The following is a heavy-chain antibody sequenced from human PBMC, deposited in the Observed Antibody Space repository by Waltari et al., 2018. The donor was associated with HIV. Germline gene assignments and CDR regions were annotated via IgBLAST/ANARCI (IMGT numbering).Heavy chain of an antibody. D-gene: IGHD3-16*01. Sequence: VETGGTVIRPGGSLRLSCSPLNFSVGNNFFTWLRLAPGRTLEWVSSIYMDDTTHYADSVKGRFTISRDKFRNTVHLLMNFLLFDDTATYFCVKGVRYYGPWGQGTPVTVSS. V-gene: IGHV3-53*05. J-gene: IGHJ5*02. CDR3: VKGVRYYGP. CDR2: IYMDDTT. CDR1: NFSVGNNF.